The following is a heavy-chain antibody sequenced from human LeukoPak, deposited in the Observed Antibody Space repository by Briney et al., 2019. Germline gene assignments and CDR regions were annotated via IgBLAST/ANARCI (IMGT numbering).Heavy chain of an antibody. J-gene: IGHJ4*02. Sequence: PGGSLRLSCAASGFTFSSYEMNWVRQAPGKGLEWVSYISGGGSPIYYADSVKGRFTISRDNAKNSLYLQMNSLRAEDTAVYYCARGRHSSGYYSESFDYWGQGTLVTVSS. CDR1: GFTFSSYE. D-gene: IGHD3-22*01. V-gene: IGHV3-48*03. CDR3: ARGRHSSGYYSESFDY. CDR2: ISGGGSPI.